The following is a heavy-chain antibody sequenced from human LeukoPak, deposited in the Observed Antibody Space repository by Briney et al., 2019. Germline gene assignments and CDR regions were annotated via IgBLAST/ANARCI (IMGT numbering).Heavy chain of an antibody. CDR2: IYHSGNT. V-gene: IGHV4-38-2*02. CDR1: DYSISSGYY. D-gene: IGHD3-10*01. J-gene: IGHJ3*02. CDR3: ARDSGVTGNFDI. Sequence: SETLSLTCTVSDYSISSGYYLGWIRQPPGKGLEWIGCIYHSGNTYYNPSLKSRVTISVHTSKNQFSLKVSSVTAADTAVYYCARDSGVTGNFDIWGQGTMVTVSS.